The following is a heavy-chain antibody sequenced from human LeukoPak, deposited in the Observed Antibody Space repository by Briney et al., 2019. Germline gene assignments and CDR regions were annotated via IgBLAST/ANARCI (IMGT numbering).Heavy chain of an antibody. V-gene: IGHV3-7*01. CDR1: RFTFSSYW. CDR3: AREHEDIVVVPAAMNDY. J-gene: IGHJ4*02. D-gene: IGHD2-2*01. CDR2: IKQDGSEK. Sequence: PGGSLRLSCAASRFTFSSYWMSWVRQAPGKGLEWVANIKQDGSEKYYVDSVEGRFTISRDNAKNSLYLQMNSLRGDDTAVYYCAREHEDIVVVPAAMNDYWGQGTLVTVSS.